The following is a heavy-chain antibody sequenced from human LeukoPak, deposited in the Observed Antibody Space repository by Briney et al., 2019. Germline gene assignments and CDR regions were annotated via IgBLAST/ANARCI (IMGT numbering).Heavy chain of an antibody. CDR2: IYTSGST. Sequence: SETLSLTCTVSGGSISSYYWSWIRQPAGKGLEWIGRIYTSGSTNYNPSLKSRVTMSVDTSKNQFSLKPSSVTAADTAVYYCARDRGARWLQFPFDYWGQGTLVTVSS. D-gene: IGHD5-24*01. J-gene: IGHJ4*02. CDR1: GGSISSYY. CDR3: ARDRGARWLQFPFDY. V-gene: IGHV4-4*07.